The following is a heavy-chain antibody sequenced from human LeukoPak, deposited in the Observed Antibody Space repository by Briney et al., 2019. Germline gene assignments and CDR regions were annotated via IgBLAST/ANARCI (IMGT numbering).Heavy chain of an antibody. CDR1: GFTFSIYA. V-gene: IGHV3-23*01. D-gene: IGHD1-1*01. CDR3: AKDYQATST. Sequence: GGSLRLSCAASGFTFSIYAMIWVRQAPGKGLEWVSGISGSGDSTYHADSVKGRFTISGDNSKNTLYLQMDSLRAEDTAVYYCAKDYQATSTWGQGTLVTVSS. CDR2: ISGSGDST. J-gene: IGHJ5*02.